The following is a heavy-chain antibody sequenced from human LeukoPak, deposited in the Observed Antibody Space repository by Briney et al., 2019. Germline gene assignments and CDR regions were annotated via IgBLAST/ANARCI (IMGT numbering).Heavy chain of an antibody. V-gene: IGHV3-73*01. CDR2: IRSKANSYAT. J-gene: IGHJ3*02. Sequence: GGSLKLSCAASGFTFSGSAMHWVRQASGKGLEWVGRIRSKANSYATAYAVSVKGRFTISRDDSKNTAYLQMNSLKTEDTAVYYCTRPSALGLLLTDAFDIWGQGTMVTVSS. CDR3: TRPSALGLLLTDAFDI. D-gene: IGHD3-22*01. CDR1: GFTFSGSA.